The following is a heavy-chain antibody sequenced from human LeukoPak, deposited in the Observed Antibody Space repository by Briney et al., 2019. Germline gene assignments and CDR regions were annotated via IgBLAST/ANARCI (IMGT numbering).Heavy chain of an antibody. J-gene: IGHJ6*03. CDR2: IYPGDSDT. V-gene: IGHV5-51*01. D-gene: IGHD3-3*01. CDR1: GYSFTSYW. Sequence: GESLKISCKGSGYSFTSYWIGWVRQMPGKGLEWMGIIYPGDSDTRYSPSFQGQVTISADKSISTAYLQWSSLKASDTAMNYCARHGERESGFWSGYYPATYYYMDVWGKGTTVTVSS. CDR3: ARHGERESGFWSGYYPATYYYMDV.